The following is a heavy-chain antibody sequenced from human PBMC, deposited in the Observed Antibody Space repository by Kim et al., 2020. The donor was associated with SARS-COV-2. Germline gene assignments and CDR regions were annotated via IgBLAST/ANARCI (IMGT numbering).Heavy chain of an antibody. CDR3: ARHSSSWIFDY. Sequence: NYNPSLKSRVTISVDTSKNQFSLKLSSVTAADTAVYYCARHSSSWIFDYWGQGTLVTVSS. V-gene: IGHV4-61*07. D-gene: IGHD6-13*01. J-gene: IGHJ4*02.